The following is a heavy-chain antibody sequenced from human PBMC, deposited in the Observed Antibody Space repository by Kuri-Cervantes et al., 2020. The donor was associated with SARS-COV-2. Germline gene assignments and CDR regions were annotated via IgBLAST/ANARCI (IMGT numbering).Heavy chain of an antibody. Sequence: ESLEISCTVSGGFISSYYWSWIRQPAGKGLEWIGRIYTSGSTNYNPSLKSRVTMSVDTSKNQFSLKLSSVTAADTAVYYCARTLARYYMDVWGKGTTVTVSS. CDR2: IYTSGST. CDR1: GGFISSYY. J-gene: IGHJ6*03. D-gene: IGHD6-6*01. V-gene: IGHV4-4*07. CDR3: ARTLARYYMDV.